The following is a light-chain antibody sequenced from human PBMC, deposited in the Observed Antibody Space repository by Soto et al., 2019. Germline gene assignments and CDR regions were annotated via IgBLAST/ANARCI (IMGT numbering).Light chain of an antibody. CDR2: EVS. CDR3: CSYAGSSTVV. J-gene: IGLJ2*01. V-gene: IGLV2-23*02. CDR1: SSDVGSYNL. Sequence: QSALTQPASVSGSPGQSITISCTGTSSDVGSYNLVSWYQQHPGKAPKLMIYEVSKRPSGDSNRFSGSKSGNTASLTISGLQAEDEADYYCCSYAGSSTVVFGGGTKVTVL.